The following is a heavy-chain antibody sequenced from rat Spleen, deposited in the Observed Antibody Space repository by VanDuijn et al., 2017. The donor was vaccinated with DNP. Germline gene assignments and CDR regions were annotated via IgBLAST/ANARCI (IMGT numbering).Heavy chain of an antibody. J-gene: IGHJ4*01. D-gene: IGHD1-1*01. CDR1: GFTFSDYN. Sequence: EVQLVESGGGLVQPGRSLKLSCAASGFTFSDYNMAWVRQAPKKGLEWVATIIYDGSRTYYRDSVKGRFTISRDNAKSTLYLQMDSLRSEDTATYYCATHLQAAMGVMDAWGQGASVTVSS. CDR3: ATHLQAAMGVMDA. CDR2: IIYDGSRT. V-gene: IGHV5S10*01.